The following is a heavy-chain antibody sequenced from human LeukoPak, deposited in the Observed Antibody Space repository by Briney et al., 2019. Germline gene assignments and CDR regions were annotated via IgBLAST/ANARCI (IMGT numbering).Heavy chain of an antibody. D-gene: IGHD3-22*01. CDR3: ARSYDSSASGFDY. CDR2: IYYSGST. CDR1: GGSISSGGYY. Sequence: SETLSLTCTVSGGSISSGGYYLSWIRQHPGKGLEWIGYIYYSGSTYYSPSLKSRVTISVDTSKNHFSLTLSSVTAADTAVYYCARSYDSSASGFDYWGQGTLVTVSP. J-gene: IGHJ4*02. V-gene: IGHV4-31*03.